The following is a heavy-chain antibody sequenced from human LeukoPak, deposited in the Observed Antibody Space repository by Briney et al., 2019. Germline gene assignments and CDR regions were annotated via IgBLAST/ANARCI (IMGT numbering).Heavy chain of an antibody. D-gene: IGHD5-18*01. CDR1: GDSISSNSAA. CDR3: ARRDTAMVDYYYYGMDV. V-gene: IGHV6-1*01. J-gene: IGHJ6*02. CDR2: TYYRSKWYN. Sequence: SQTHSLTCAISGDSISSNSAAWNWIRQSPSRGLEWLGRTYYRSKWYNDYAVSVKSRITINPDTSKNQFSLQLNSVTPEDTAVYYCARRDTAMVDYYYYGMDVWGQGTTVTVSS.